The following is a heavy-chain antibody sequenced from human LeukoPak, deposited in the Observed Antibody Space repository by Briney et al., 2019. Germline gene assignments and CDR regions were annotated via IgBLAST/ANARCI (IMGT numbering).Heavy chain of an antibody. J-gene: IGHJ3*02. CDR1: GGAINSFH. CDR2: IHHSGST. V-gene: IGHV4-59*12. Sequence: SETLSLTCTVSGGAINSFHWTWIRQPPGKGLEWIGCIHHSGSTNYNASLKSRVTIIVDKSKNQFSLKLSSVTAADTAVYYCARVSSLAMIVVPPTFDIWGQGRMVTVSS. D-gene: IGHD3-22*01. CDR3: ARVSSLAMIVVPPTFDI.